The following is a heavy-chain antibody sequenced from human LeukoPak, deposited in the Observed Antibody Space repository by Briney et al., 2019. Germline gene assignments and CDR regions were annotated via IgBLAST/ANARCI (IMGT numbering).Heavy chain of an antibody. CDR2: IFYSGNT. CDR3: ACVVSSDDFFDY. CDR1: GGSISNYY. J-gene: IGHJ4*02. Sequence: SETLSLTCIVSGGSISNYYWSWIRQPPGKGLEWIGYIFYSGNTNYNPSLKSRVTISVDKSKNQFSLKLSSVTAADTAVYYCACVVSSDDFFDYWGQGTLVTVSS. D-gene: IGHD2-2*01. V-gene: IGHV4-59*12.